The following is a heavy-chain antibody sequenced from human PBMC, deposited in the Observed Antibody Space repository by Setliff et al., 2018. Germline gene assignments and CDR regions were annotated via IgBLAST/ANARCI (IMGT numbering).Heavy chain of an antibody. J-gene: IGHJ6*03. Sequence: SETLSLTCTVSGGSISSGVYYWGWIRQPPGKGLEWIGEINHSGSTNYNPSLKSRVTISVDKSTNQFSLKLNSVTAADTAVYYCVRTDYSDGRYSMDVWGKGTTVTVS. CDR3: VRTDYSDGRYSMDV. CDR2: INHSGST. CDR1: GGSISSGVYY. V-gene: IGHV4-39*07. D-gene: IGHD6-19*01.